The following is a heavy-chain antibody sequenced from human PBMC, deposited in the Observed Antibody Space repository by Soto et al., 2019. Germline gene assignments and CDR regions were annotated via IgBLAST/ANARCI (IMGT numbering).Heavy chain of an antibody. Sequence: QVQLQESGPGLVKPSQTLSLTCTVSGASISSGSYYWSWIRQLPGKGLEWIGYISNSGSTYYNPSLKSRVTISVDTSKNPFSLRVSSVTAAETAVYYCARAVYSNHVYWGQGTLVTVSS. D-gene: IGHD4-4*01. CDR1: GASISSGSYY. CDR3: ARAVYSNHVY. V-gene: IGHV4-31*03. J-gene: IGHJ4*02. CDR2: ISNSGST.